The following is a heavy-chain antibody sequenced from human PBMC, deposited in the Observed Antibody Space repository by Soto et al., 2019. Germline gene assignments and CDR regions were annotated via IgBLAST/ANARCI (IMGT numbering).Heavy chain of an antibody. CDR2: VYPGDSDA. V-gene: IGHV5-51*01. D-gene: IGHD6-13*01. CDR3: TRQAGYIDY. Sequence: GESLKISCKASGYSLTSYWIGWVRQRPGKGLEWMGIVYPGDSDARYNPSFRGQVTISVVRSTSTAYLQWSSLKASDTAMYYCTRQAGYIDYWGQGTLVTVSS. J-gene: IGHJ4*02. CDR1: GYSLTSYW.